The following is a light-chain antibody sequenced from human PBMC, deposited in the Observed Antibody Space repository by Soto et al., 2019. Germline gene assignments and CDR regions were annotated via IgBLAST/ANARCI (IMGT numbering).Light chain of an antibody. V-gene: IGKV1-27*01. CDR1: QGISNY. J-gene: IGKJ3*01. CDR3: QRYISAPFT. CDR2: AAS. Sequence: DIQMTQSPSSLSASVGDRVTITCRATQGISNYLAWYQQKPGKVPKLLIYAASTLQSGGPSRFSGSGSGTDFTLTISSLQPEDVATYYCQRYISAPFTFGTGTNVHLK.